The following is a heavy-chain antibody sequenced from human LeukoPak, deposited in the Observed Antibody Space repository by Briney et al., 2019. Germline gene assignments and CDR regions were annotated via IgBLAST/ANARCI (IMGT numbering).Heavy chain of an antibody. J-gene: IGHJ6*03. CDR1: GYTFTDYY. D-gene: IGHD6-19*01. CDR2: ISAYNGNT. V-gene: IGHV1-18*04. CDR3: ARDWNSSGHRGYYYYYMDV. Sequence: ASVKVSCKASGYTFTDYYMHWVRQAPGQGLEWMGWISAYNGNTNYAQKLQGRVTMTTDTSTSTAYMELRSLRSDDTAVYYCARDWNSSGHRGYYYYYMDVWGKGTTVTVSS.